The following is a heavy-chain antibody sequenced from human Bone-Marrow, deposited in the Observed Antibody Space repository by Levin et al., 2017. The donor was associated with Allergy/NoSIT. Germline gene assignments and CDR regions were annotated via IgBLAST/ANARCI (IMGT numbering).Heavy chain of an antibody. J-gene: IGHJ5*02. CDR3: SREGGCSGGSCRFNWFDP. CDR2: ISSRGSIK. D-gene: IGHD2-15*01. CDR1: GFNFSDYY. V-gene: IGHV3-11*01. Sequence: PGGSLRLSCAASGFNFSDYYMSWIRQAPGKGLEWISYISSRGSIKYYADSVRGRFTISRDNAKNALYLKMNSLGAEDTAMYYCSREGGCSGGSCRFNWFDPWGQGTLVTVSS.